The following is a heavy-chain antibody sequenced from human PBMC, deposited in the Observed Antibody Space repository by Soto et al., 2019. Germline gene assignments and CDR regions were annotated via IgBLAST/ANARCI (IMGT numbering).Heavy chain of an antibody. CDR2: IHYSGST. Sequence: SETLSLTCTVSGGPISDYYWSWIRQPPGKGLEWIGYIHYSGSTNYNPSLKNRVTISLDRSKNQFSLKVSSVTAADTAVYYCAREVRDGSSWYFDYWGQGTLVTVSS. CDR3: AREVRDGSSWYFDY. V-gene: IGHV4-59*01. J-gene: IGHJ4*02. D-gene: IGHD6-13*01. CDR1: GGPISDYY.